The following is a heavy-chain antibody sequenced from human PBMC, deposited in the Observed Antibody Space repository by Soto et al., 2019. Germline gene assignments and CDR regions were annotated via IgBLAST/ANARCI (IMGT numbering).Heavy chain of an antibody. Sequence: QVTLKESGAVLVKPTETLTLTCTVSGFSLSNARMGVSWIRQPPGKALEWLAHIFSNDEKSYSTSLKSSLTLTKDTSKSQVVLTMNNVDPVDTATYYCARISGITMVRGVTYYFDYWGQGTLVTVSS. V-gene: IGHV2-26*01. CDR3: ARISGITMVRGVTYYFDY. CDR1: GFSLSNARMG. J-gene: IGHJ4*02. CDR2: IFSNDEK. D-gene: IGHD3-10*01.